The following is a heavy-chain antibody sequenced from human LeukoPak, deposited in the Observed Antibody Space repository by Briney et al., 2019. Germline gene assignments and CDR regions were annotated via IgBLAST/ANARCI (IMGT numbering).Heavy chain of an antibody. Sequence: ASVKVSCKASGYTFTNYAFGWVRQAPGQGLEWMGWISAYNGDRNYAQNFQGRVTMTTDTPTSTAFMELRSLRSDDTAVYYCARDDSGSLNWFDPWGPGTLVTVSS. CDR2: ISAYNGDR. J-gene: IGHJ5*02. V-gene: IGHV1-18*01. CDR3: ARDDSGSLNWFDP. D-gene: IGHD1-26*01. CDR1: GYTFTNYA.